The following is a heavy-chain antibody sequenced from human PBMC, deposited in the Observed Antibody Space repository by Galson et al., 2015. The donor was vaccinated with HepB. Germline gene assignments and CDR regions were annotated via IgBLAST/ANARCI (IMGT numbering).Heavy chain of an antibody. Sequence: QSGAEVKKPGDSLKISCKGSGYRFTTYWIGWVRQMPGKGLEWMGIIYPGDSDTRYSPSFQGQVTMSAGKSISTAYLQWSSRKASDTAMYYCARPVYSSGWYLDYWGQGTLVTVSS. V-gene: IGHV5-51*01. J-gene: IGHJ4*02. CDR2: IYPGDSDT. CDR1: GYRFTTYW. CDR3: ARPVYSSGWYLDY. D-gene: IGHD6-19*01.